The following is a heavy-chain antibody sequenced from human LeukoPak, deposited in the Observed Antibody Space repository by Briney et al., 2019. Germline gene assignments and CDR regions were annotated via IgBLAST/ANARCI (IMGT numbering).Heavy chain of an antibody. CDR1: GGSFSGYY. D-gene: IGHD6-13*01. Sequence: SETLSLTCAVYGGSFSGYYWSWIRQPPGKGLEWIGEMNHSGSTNYNPSLKSRVTISIDTSKNKLSLKLSSVTAADTAVYYCARLEQENIDYWGQGTLVTVSS. J-gene: IGHJ4*02. CDR2: MNHSGST. V-gene: IGHV4-34*01. CDR3: ARLEQENIDY.